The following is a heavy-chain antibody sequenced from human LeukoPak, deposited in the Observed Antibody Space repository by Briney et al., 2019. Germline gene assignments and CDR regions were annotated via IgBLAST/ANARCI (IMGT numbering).Heavy chain of an antibody. J-gene: IGHJ3*01. CDR3: ARFVSSGPL. D-gene: IGHD3-22*01. CDR2: ISSNGRST. Sequence: PGGSLRLACAASGFGYGYYHMHWVHQAPGKELECVSAISSNGRSTHYADSVKGRFIISRDNSNNTLYLQVGSLKPEDTAVYYCARFVSSGPLWGQGTKVTVSS. V-gene: IGHV3-64*02. CDR1: GFGYGYYH.